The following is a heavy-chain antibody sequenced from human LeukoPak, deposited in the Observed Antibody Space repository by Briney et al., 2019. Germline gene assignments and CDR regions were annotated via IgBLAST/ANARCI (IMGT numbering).Heavy chain of an antibody. CDR1: GFTFDDYA. CDR2: ISWNSGSI. Sequence: PGGSLRLSCAASGFTFDDYAMHWVRQAPGKGLEWVSGISWNSGSIGYADSVKGRFTISRDNAKNSLYLQMNSLRAEDTAVYYCARVVPPLDYWGQGTLVTVSS. V-gene: IGHV3-9*01. CDR3: ARVVPPLDY. D-gene: IGHD2-2*01. J-gene: IGHJ4*02.